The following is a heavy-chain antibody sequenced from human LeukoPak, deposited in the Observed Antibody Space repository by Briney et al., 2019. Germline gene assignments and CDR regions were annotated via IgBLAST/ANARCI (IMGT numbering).Heavy chain of an antibody. V-gene: IGHV3-23*01. CDR1: GFTFSSYA. D-gene: IGHD4-17*01. CDR3: ARGVYGDYDMGAPYDY. J-gene: IGHJ4*02. Sequence: GFLRLSCAASGFTFSSYAMSWVRQAPGKGLEWVSAISGSGGSTYYADSVKGRFTISRDNAKNSLYLQMNSLRAEDTAVYYCARGVYGDYDMGAPYDYWGQGTLVTVSS. CDR2: ISGSGGST.